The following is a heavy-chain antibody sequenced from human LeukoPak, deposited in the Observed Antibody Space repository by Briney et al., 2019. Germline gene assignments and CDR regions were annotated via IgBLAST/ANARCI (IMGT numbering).Heavy chain of an antibody. V-gene: IGHV3-33*06. CDR3: AKDLSGYSGYDLFDY. J-gene: IGHJ4*02. CDR1: GFTFSGYG. Sequence: PGRSLRLSCAASGFTFSGYGMHWVRQAPGKGLEWVAVIWYDGSNKYYADSVKGRFTISRDNSKNTLYLQMNSLRAEDTAVYYCAKDLSGYSGYDLFDYWGQGTLVTVSS. CDR2: IWYDGSNK. D-gene: IGHD5-12*01.